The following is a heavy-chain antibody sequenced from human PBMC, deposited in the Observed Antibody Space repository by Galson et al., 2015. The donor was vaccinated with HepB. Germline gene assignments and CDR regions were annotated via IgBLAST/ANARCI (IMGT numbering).Heavy chain of an antibody. CDR1: GYPFTSYA. CDR2: INAGNGDT. J-gene: IGHJ6*02. V-gene: IGHV1-3*01. D-gene: IGHD5-18*01. CDR3: ARAGSSYRYGTYNYFYPMDV. Sequence: SVKVSCKASGYPFTSYAIHWVRQAPGQRLEWMGWINAGNGDTKYSQRFQGRLTITRDTSPTIAYMELSSLRSEDTAVYYCARAGSSYRYGTYNYFYPMDVWGQGTSVTVSS.